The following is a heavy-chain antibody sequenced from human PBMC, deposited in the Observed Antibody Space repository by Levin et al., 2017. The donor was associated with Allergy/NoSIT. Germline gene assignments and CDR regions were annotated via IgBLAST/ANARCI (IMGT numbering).Heavy chain of an antibody. J-gene: IGHJ6*02. CDR2: MFSGGSN. CDR1: GGSISSYY. D-gene: IGHD6-13*01. V-gene: IGHV4-4*07. Sequence: SETLSLTCTVSGGSISSYYWSWIRQPAGKGLEWIGRMFSGGSNNFNPSLNNRVTMSVDMPKNQFSLKLSSVTAADTAVYYCAREGGIAAAGTRNYYGLDVWGPGTTVTV. CDR3: AREGGIAAAGTRNYYGLDV.